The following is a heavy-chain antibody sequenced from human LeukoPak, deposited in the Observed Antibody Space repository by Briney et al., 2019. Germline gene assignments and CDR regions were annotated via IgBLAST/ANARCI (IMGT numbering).Heavy chain of an antibody. J-gene: IGHJ4*02. Sequence: SVQVSCKASGGTFSSYAISWVRQAPGQGLEWMGGIIPIFGTANYAQKFQGRVTITADESTSTAYMELSSLRSEDTAVYYCARGGSDYGDYVFDYWGQGTLVTVSS. CDR3: ARGGSDYGDYVFDY. CDR2: IIPIFGTA. D-gene: IGHD4-17*01. V-gene: IGHV1-69*01. CDR1: GGTFSSYA.